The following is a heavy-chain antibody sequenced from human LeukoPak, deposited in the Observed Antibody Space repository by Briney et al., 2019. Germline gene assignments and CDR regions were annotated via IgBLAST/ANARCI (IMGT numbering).Heavy chain of an antibody. CDR3: ASLPYGPYYFDY. D-gene: IGHD3-10*01. CDR1: GGTFSSYA. CDR2: IIPIFGTA. Sequence: ASVKVSCKASGGTFSSYAISWVRQAPGQGLEWMGGIIPIFGTANYAQKFQGRVTITADESTSTAYMEPSSLRSKDTAVYYCASLPYGPYYFDYWGQGTLVTVSS. V-gene: IGHV1-69*13. J-gene: IGHJ4*02.